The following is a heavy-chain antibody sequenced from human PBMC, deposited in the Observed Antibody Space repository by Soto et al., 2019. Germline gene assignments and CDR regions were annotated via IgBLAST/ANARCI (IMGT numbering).Heavy chain of an antibody. CDR1: GFTFSNFA. Sequence: QVQLVESGGGVVQPGRSLRLSCAASGFTFSNFAMHWVRQAPGKGLEWVAIISYDGSNKYYADSVKGRFTISRDNSKNTLYLQMNSLRAEDTAVYYCARDITRCGEVLYYWGQGTQVTVSS. D-gene: IGHD3-10*01. J-gene: IGHJ4*02. V-gene: IGHV3-30-3*01. CDR2: ISYDGSNK. CDR3: ARDITRCGEVLYY.